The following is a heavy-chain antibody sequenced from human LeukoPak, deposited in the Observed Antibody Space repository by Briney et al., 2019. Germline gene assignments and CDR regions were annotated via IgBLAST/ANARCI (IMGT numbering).Heavy chain of an antibody. V-gene: IGHV4-39*01. CDR3: ARRRRYDYVWGSHDY. J-gene: IGHJ4*02. CDR1: GGSISSSSYY. D-gene: IGHD3-16*01. CDR2: IYYSGST. Sequence: SETLSLTCTVSGGSISSSSYYWGWIRQPPGKGREWIGSIYYSGSTYYNPSLKSRVTISVDTSKNQFSLKLSSVTAADTAVYYCARRRRYDYVWGSHDYWGQGTLVTVSS.